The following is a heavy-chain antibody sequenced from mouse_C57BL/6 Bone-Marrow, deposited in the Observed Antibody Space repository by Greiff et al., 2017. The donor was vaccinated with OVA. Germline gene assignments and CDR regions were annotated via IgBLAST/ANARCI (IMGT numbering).Heavy chain of an antibody. D-gene: IGHD4-1*01. V-gene: IGHV1-4*01. CDR1: GYTFTSYT. Sequence: VKLVESGAELARPGASVKMSCKASGYTFTSYTMHWVKQRPGQGLEWIGYINPSSGYTKYNQKFKDKATLTADKSSSTAYMQLSSLTSEDSAVYYCAPNWAWFAYWGQGTLVTVSA. CDR2: INPSSGYT. J-gene: IGHJ3*01. CDR3: APNWAWFAY.